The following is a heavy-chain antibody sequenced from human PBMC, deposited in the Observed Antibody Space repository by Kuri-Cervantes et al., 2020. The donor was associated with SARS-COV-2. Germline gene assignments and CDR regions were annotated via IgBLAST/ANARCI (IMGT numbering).Heavy chain of an antibody. CDR3: ATQGTIYYYDTL. J-gene: IGHJ4*02. CDR1: GFTFSSYW. CDR2: INSDGSST. V-gene: IGHV3-74*01. Sequence: GGSLRLSCAASGFTFSSYWMHWVRQAPGKGLMWVSRINSDGSSTSYADSVKGRFTISRDNAKNTLYLQMNSLRAEDTAVYYCATQGTIYYYDTLWGQGTLVTVSS. D-gene: IGHD3-22*01.